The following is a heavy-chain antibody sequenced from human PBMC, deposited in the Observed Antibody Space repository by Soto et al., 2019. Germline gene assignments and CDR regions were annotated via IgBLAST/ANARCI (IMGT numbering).Heavy chain of an antibody. CDR3: AKDSNQLLWSPPAAHYYYGMDV. V-gene: IGHV3-23*01. J-gene: IGHJ6*02. CDR1: GFTFSSYA. CDR2: ISGSGGST. Sequence: PGGSLRLSCAASGFTFSSYAMSWVRQAPGKGLEWVSAISGSGGSTYYADSVKGRFTISRDNSKNTLYLQMNSLRAEDTAVYYCAKDSNQLLWSPPAAHYYYGMDVWGQGTTVTVSS. D-gene: IGHD2-2*01.